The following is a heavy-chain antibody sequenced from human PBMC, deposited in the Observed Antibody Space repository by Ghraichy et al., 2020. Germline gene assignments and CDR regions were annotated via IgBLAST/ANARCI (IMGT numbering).Heavy chain of an antibody. CDR3: ARTFTGSFPNAFDL. CDR2: THHTGST. V-gene: IGHV4-38-2*02. CDR1: GYSINSGYY. D-gene: IGHD2-15*01. Sequence: SETLSLTCSVSGYSINSGYYWGWTRQSPEKGLEWIGTTHHTGSTYFNPSLRSRVTITVDTTKNQVSLKLNSVTAADTAVYYCARTFTGSFPNAFDLWGQGIIVTVS. J-gene: IGHJ3*01.